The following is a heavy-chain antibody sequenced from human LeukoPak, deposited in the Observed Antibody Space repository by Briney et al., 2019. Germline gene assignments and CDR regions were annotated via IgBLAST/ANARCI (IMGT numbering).Heavy chain of an antibody. Sequence: GGSLRLSCAASGFTFSSYAMSWVRQAPGKGLEWVSAISGSGGSTYYADSVKGRFTISRDNPKNTLYLQMNSLRAEDTAVYYCAKDKEGGYCSSTSCYSDWFDPWGQGTLVTVSS. J-gene: IGHJ5*02. CDR2: ISGSGGST. V-gene: IGHV3-23*01. CDR3: AKDKEGGYCSSTSCYSDWFDP. CDR1: GFTFSSYA. D-gene: IGHD2-2*01.